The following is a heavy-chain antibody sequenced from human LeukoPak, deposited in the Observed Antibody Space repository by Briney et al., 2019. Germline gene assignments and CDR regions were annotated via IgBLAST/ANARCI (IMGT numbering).Heavy chain of an antibody. J-gene: IGHJ3*02. V-gene: IGHV3-9*03. Sequence: GRSLRLSCAAAGFTFDDYAMHWVRQAPGKGLEWVSGISWNSGSIGYADSVKGRFTISRDNAKNSLYLQMNSLRAEDMALYYCAKDQGYNWNYSGAFDIWGQGTMVTVSS. CDR2: ISWNSGSI. CDR3: AKDQGYNWNYSGAFDI. CDR1: GFTFDDYA. D-gene: IGHD1-7*01.